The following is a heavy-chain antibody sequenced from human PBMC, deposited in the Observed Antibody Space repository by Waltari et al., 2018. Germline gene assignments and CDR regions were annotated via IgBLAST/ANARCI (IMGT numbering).Heavy chain of an antibody. CDR3: ARVYGSGNTGGFFDY. V-gene: IGHV3-48*03. Sequence: VESGGGLLQPGGSLRLSCATSGFTFTSSEMNWVRQAPGTGLQWVSYISSSGSTTYYADSVKGRFTISRDNSKNSLYLQMNSLRGEDTAVYFCARVYGSGNTGGFFDYWGQGTLVTVSS. J-gene: IGHJ4*02. CDR2: ISSSGSTT. CDR1: GFTFTSSE. D-gene: IGHD3-10*01.